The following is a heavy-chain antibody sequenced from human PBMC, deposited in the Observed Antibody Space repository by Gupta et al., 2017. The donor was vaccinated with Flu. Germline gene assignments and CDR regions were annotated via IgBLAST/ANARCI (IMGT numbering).Heavy chain of an antibody. D-gene: IGHD3-16*01. V-gene: IGHV3-23*01. CDR3: AKDPLTLGGVKGGMDV. Sequence: PGKGLEWVSAISGSGGSTYYADSVKGRFTISRDNSKNTLYLQMNSLRAEDTAVYYCAKDPLTLGGVKGGMDVWGQGTTVTGSS. CDR2: ISGSGGST. J-gene: IGHJ6*02.